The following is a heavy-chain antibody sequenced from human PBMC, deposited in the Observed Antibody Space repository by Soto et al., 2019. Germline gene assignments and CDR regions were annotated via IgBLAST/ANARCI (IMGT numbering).Heavy chain of an antibody. CDR3: AKEQVRVVVAAAFDY. V-gene: IGHV3-30*18. CDR2: ITYDGSNK. D-gene: IGHD2-15*01. J-gene: IGHJ4*02. Sequence: QVQLVESGGGVVQPGRSLRLSCAASGFTFSSYGMHWVRQAPGKGLEWVAVITYDGSNKYYADSVKGRFTISRDNSKNKHYLQMKSLRAKDAAVYYCAKEQVRVVVAAAFDYWGQGTLVTVSS. CDR1: GFTFSSYG.